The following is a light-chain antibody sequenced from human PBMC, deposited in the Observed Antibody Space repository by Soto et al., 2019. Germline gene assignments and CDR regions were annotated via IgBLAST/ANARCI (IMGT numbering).Light chain of an antibody. CDR3: SSYAGSSNV. V-gene: IGLV2-8*01. CDR2: EVN. J-gene: IGLJ1*01. CDR1: SSDVGAYDS. Sequence: QSVLTQPPSASGSPGQSVTISCTGTSSDVGAYDSVSWYQQHPGKAPKLMIYEVNKRPSGVPDRFSGSKSGNTASLTVSGLQAEDEADYYCSSYAGSSNVFGTGTKLTVL.